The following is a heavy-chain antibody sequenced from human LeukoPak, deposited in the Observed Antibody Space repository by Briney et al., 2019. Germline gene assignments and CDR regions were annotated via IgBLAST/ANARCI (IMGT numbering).Heavy chain of an antibody. CDR2: TYYRSKWYN. Sequence: SQTLSLTCAISGDSVSSNSAAWNWIRQSPSRGLEWLGRTYYRSKWYNDYAVSVKSRITINPDTSKNQFSLQLNSVTPEDTAVYYCARGISPTIAVAGTPLTHWGQGTLVTVSS. V-gene: IGHV6-1*01. CDR1: GDSVSSNSAA. J-gene: IGHJ4*02. CDR3: ARGISPTIAVAGTPLTH. D-gene: IGHD6-19*01.